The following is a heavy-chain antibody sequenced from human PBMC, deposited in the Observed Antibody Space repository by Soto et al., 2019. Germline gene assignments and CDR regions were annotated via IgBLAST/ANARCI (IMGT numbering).Heavy chain of an antibody. CDR3: ARSIFGVKYYYYYYMDV. V-gene: IGHV4-31*03. CDR1: GGSISSGGYY. CDR2: IYYSGST. Sequence: PSETLSLTCTVSGGSISSGGYYWSWIRQHPGKGLEWIGYIYYSGSTYYNPSLKSRVTISVDTSKNQFSLKLSSVTAADTAVYYCARSIFGVKYYYYYYMDVWGKGTTVTVSS. J-gene: IGHJ6*03. D-gene: IGHD3-3*01.